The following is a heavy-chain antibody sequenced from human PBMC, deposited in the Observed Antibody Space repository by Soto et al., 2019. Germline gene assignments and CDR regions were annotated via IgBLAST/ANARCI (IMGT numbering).Heavy chain of an antibody. Sequence: SETLSLTCTVSGGSISRSSYYWGWIRQPPGRGLEWIGTIYPSGSTFYNPSLKSRVTISVDTSKNQFSLKLSSVTAADTAVYYCARGDSGIVVVPAARRWFDPWGQGTLVTVSS. CDR1: GGSISRSSYY. CDR3: ARGDSGIVVVPAARRWFDP. J-gene: IGHJ5*02. CDR2: IYPSGST. D-gene: IGHD2-2*01. V-gene: IGHV4-39*01.